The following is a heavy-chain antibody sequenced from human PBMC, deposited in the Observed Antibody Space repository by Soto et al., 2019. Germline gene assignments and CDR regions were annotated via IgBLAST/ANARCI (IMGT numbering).Heavy chain of an antibody. V-gene: IGHV1-46*01. CDR3: ARLEGITARSED. CDR1: GYPFISYY. D-gene: IGHD6-6*01. J-gene: IGHJ4*02. Sequence: QVQLVQSGAEVKKPGASVKVSCKTSGYPFISYYIHWVRQAPGQGLEWMGVLMPYAGKTIYAQTFEGRVTMTKDTPTSTVYMELSSLTSGDTAVYYCARLEGITARSEDWGQGTLVTVSS. CDR2: LMPYAGKT.